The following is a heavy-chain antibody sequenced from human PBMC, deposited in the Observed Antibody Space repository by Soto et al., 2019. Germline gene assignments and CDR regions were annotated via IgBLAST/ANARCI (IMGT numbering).Heavy chain of an antibody. CDR1: GYTFTGYY. Sequence: ASVKVACKASGYTFTGYYMHWVRLAPGQGLEWMGWINPNSGGTNYAQKFQGRVTMTRDTSISTAYMELSRLRSDDTAVYYCARNIGHYYYYYGMDVWGQGTTATVSS. CDR3: ARNIGHYYYYYGMDV. CDR2: INPNSGGT. V-gene: IGHV1-2*02. J-gene: IGHJ6*02. D-gene: IGHD3-10*01.